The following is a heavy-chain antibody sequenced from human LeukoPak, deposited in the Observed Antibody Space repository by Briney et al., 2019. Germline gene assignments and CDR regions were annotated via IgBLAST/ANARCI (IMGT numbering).Heavy chain of an antibody. CDR1: GYTFTSYG. J-gene: IGHJ5*02. D-gene: IGHD2-2*01. V-gene: IGHV1-18*04. Sequence: ASVKVSCKASGYTFTSYGISWVRQAPGQGLEWMGWISAYNGNTNYAQKLQGRVTMTTDTSTSTAYMELRSLRSDDTAVYYCARDLLGCSSTSCRPYNWFDHWGQGTLVTVSS. CDR3: ARDLLGCSSTSCRPYNWFDH. CDR2: ISAYNGNT.